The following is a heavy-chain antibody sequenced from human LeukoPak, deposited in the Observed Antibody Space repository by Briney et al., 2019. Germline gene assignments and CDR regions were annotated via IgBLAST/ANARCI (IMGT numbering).Heavy chain of an antibody. CDR2: INAGNGNT. V-gene: IGHV1-3*01. D-gene: IGHD3-22*01. CDR1: GYTFTSYV. Sequence: ASVKVSCKASGYTFTSYVMHWVRQAPGQRLEWMGWINAGNGNTKYSQKFQGRVTITRDTSASTAYMELSSLRSEDTAVYYCARDWHYYDSSGYNNFDYWGQGTLVTVSS. CDR3: ARDWHYYDSSGYNNFDY. J-gene: IGHJ4*02.